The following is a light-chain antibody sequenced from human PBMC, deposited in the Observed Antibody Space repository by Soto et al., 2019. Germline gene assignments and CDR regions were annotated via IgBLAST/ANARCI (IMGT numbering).Light chain of an antibody. J-gene: IGLJ3*02. CDR2: AVS. V-gene: IGLV2-8*01. CDR1: SSDVGGYNY. Sequence: QSALTQPPSASGSPGQSVTISCTGTSSDVGGYNYVSWYQQHPGQAPKLMIYAVSERPSGVSDRFSGSKSGNTASLTVSGLQADDEADYYCSSYAGSNNLVFGGGTKVTVL. CDR3: SSYAGSNNLV.